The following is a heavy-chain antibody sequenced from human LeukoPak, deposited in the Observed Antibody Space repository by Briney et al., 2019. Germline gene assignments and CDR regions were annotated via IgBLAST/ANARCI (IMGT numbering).Heavy chain of an antibody. Sequence: PGGSLRLSCAASGFTFSSYAMSWVRQAPGKGLEWVSGISGSGGTTYCADSVQGRFTISRDNSKKTVFLQMSSLRAEDTAVYYCATGDVVTAIIPLDYWGQGTLVTVSS. J-gene: IGHJ4*02. D-gene: IGHD5-12*01. CDR1: GFTFSSYA. CDR2: ISGSGGTT. V-gene: IGHV3-23*01. CDR3: ATGDVVTAIIPLDY.